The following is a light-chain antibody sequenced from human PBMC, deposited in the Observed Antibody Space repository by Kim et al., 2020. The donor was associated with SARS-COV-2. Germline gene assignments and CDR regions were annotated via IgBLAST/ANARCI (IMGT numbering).Light chain of an antibody. J-gene: IGLJ1*01. V-gene: IGLV1-47*01. CDR3: AAWDDSLSGYV. CDR1: SSNSGSNY. Sequence: GQRVTISCSGGSSNSGSNYVYWYQQLPGTAPKLLIYRNNQRPSGVPDRFSGSKSGTSASLAISGLRSEDEADYYCAAWDDSLSGYVFGTGTKVTVL. CDR2: RNN.